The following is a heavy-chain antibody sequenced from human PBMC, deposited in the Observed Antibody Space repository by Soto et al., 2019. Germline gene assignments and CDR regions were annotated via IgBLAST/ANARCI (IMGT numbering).Heavy chain of an antibody. CDR1: GFTFSNSG. J-gene: IGHJ4*02. CDR3: AKDGLSNSPSAIDY. Sequence: LRLSCAVSGFTFSNSGMSWVRQAPGKGLEWVAGISGSGRNTYYVDSVKGRFTISRDNFKNTLFLQMNNPRADDTAIYFCAKDGLSNSPSAIDYWGQGTLVTVSS. CDR2: ISGSGRNT. D-gene: IGHD4-4*01. V-gene: IGHV3-23*01.